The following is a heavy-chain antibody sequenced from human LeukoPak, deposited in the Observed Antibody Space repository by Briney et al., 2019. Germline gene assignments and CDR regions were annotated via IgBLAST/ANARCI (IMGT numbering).Heavy chain of an antibody. J-gene: IGHJ6*02. CDR1: GGSISSYY. V-gene: IGHV4-59*08. CDR2: IYYSGST. CDR3: ARHMSGGITMVRGVPYYYYYGMDV. Sequence: KPSETLSLTCTVSGGSISSYYWSWIRQPPGKGLEWIGYIYYSGSTNYNPSLKSRVTISVDTSKNQFSLKLSSVTAADTAVYYCARHMSGGITMVRGVPYYYYYGMDVWGQGTTVTVSS. D-gene: IGHD3-10*01.